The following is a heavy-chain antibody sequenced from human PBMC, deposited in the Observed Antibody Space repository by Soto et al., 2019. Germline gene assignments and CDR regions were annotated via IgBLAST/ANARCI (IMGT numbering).Heavy chain of an antibody. CDR3: ASTALRIPADGIGAFDI. CDR2: INAANGNT. Sequence: ASVKVSCKASGYTFTSYAFHWVRLAPGHRLEWMGWINAANGNTKYSQKLQGRITITRDTSASTAYMGLSSLRSEDTAVYYCASTALRIPADGIGAFDIWGQGTLVTVSS. J-gene: IGHJ3*02. D-gene: IGHD6-13*01. V-gene: IGHV1-3*01. CDR1: GYTFTSYA.